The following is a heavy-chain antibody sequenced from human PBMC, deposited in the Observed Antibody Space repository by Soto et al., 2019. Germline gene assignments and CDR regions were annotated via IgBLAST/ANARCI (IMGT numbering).Heavy chain of an antibody. CDR1: VCTITSYG. CDR2: ISAYNGNT. Sequence: AAVKVSCKASVCTITSYGIRWLRQSPAQRIERMGWISAYNGNTNYAQKLQGRVTMTTDTSTSTAYMELRSLRSDDTAVYYCARDTHLAFDILTGYYPDPFDYWGQGTLVTVSS. J-gene: IGHJ4*02. V-gene: IGHV1-18*01. D-gene: IGHD3-9*01. CDR3: ARDTHLAFDILTGYYPDPFDY.